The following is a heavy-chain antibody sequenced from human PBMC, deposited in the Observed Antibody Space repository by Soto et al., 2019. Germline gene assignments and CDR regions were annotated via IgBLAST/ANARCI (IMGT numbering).Heavy chain of an antibody. CDR2: INAGNGNT. V-gene: IGHV1-3*05. D-gene: IGHD2-21*01. Sequence: QVQLVQSGAEEKKPGASVKVSCKASGYIFTSYAMHWVRQAPGQRLEWMGWINAGNGNTKYSQKLQGRATITRETSASTAYMELSSLRAEDTAVYYCARGGEPIDYWGQGTLVTVSS. CDR3: ARGGEPIDY. J-gene: IGHJ4*02. CDR1: GYIFTSYA.